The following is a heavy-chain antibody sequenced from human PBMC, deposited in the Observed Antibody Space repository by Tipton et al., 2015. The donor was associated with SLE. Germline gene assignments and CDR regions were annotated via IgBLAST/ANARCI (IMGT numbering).Heavy chain of an antibody. CDR3: AREECSGGSCFDF. D-gene: IGHD2-15*01. CDR1: GFTVSSNY. CDR2: IYGGGST. J-gene: IGHJ4*02. Sequence: SLRLSCAASGFTVSSNYMSWVRQAPGKGPEWVSVIYGGGSTYYADSLKGRFTISRDNSKNTLYLQMNSLRAEDTAVYFCAREECSGGSCFDFWGQGTLVTVSS. V-gene: IGHV3-53*05.